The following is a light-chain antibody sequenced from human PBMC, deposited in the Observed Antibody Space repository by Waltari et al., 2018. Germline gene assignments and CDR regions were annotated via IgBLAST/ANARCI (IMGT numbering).Light chain of an antibody. CDR1: NVETTR. V-gene: IGLV3-21*04. CDR2: YES. J-gene: IGLJ2*01. Sequence: SYVPTLPPPMSVAPERPARSASGGDNVETTRPNGYQQMPGQTPVLVHYYESDRPSGLPGRFSCSNSGNTATLTISRVEAGDEDDYYCQVWDSDSDHVVFGGGTKLTVL. CDR3: QVWDSDSDHVV.